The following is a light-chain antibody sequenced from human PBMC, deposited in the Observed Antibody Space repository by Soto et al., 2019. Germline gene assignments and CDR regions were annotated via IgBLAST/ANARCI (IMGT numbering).Light chain of an antibody. J-gene: IGKJ1*01. CDR3: QQDYNLPWT. CDR2: GAS. CDR1: QSVSSSY. V-gene: IGKV3D-7*01. Sequence: EIVMTQSPATLSLSPGERATLSCRASQSVSSSYLSWYQQKPGQAPRLLIYGASTRATGIPARFSGSGSGTDFTLTISSLQPEDFAVYYCQQDYNLPWTFGQGTKGEIK.